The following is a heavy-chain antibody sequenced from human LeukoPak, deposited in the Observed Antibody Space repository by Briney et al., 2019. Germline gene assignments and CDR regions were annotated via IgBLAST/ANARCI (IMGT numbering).Heavy chain of an antibody. CDR1: GYSFTNYW. V-gene: IGHV5-51*01. J-gene: IGHJ3*02. CDR2: ISPGNSDI. CDR3: ARPSTVLRSGDFDI. Sequence: GESLKISCKGSGYSFTNYWIGWVRQMPGKGLEWVAIISPGNSDIKYSPSFQGQVTISADKSISTAYLQWSSLKASDTAMYYCARPSTVLRSGDFDIWGQGTMVTVSS. D-gene: IGHD4-17*01.